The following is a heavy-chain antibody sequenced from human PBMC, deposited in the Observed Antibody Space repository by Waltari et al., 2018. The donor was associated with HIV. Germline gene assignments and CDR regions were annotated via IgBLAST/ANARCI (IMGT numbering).Heavy chain of an antibody. J-gene: IGHJ4*02. CDR3: ARYPEAFDWLLGPYYFDS. D-gene: IGHD3-9*01. CDR1: GYTFTRYG. Sequence: SGAEVKKPGASVKVSCKASGYTFTRYGISWVRQAPGQGLEWMGWISAYNGNRNYAQKFQGRVTMTTDTSTITAYMELRSLRSDDTAVYYCARYPEAFDWLLGPYYFDSWGQGTLVTVSS. CDR2: ISAYNGNR. V-gene: IGHV1-18*01.